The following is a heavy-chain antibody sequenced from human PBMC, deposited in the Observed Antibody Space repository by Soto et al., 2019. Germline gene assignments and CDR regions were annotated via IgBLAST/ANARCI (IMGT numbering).Heavy chain of an antibody. CDR3: AQDRRDGYSGGY. D-gene: IGHD4-4*01. V-gene: IGHV1-18*04. CDR1: GYTFTSYG. CDR2: ISAYNGNT. J-gene: IGHJ4*02. Sequence: ASVKVSCKASGYTFTSYGISWVRQAPGQGLEWMGWISAYNGNTNYAQKLQGRVTMTTDTSTSTAYMELRSLRSDDTAVYYCAQDRRDGYSGGYWGQGTLVTVSS.